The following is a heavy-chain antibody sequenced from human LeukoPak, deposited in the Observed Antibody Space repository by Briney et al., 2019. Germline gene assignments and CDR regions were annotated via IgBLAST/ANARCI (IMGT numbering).Heavy chain of an antibody. J-gene: IGHJ6*02. D-gene: IGHD3-10*01. CDR3: ARDCITMVRGVISAVYGMDV. CDR1: GFTFSSYS. V-gene: IGHV3-48*02. Sequence: PGGSLRLSCAASGFTFSSYSMTWVRQAPGKGLEWVSYISSSSSTIYYADSVKGRFTISRDNAKNSLYLQMNSLRDEDTAVYYCARDCITMVRGVISAVYGMDVWGQGTTVTVSS. CDR2: ISSSSSTI.